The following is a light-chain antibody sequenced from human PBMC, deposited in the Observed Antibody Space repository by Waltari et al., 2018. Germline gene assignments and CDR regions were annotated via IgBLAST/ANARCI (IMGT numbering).Light chain of an antibody. CDR1: QDISNH. CDR3: QRYDNLFT. J-gene: IGKJ3*01. V-gene: IGKV1-33*01. CDR2: DTS. Sequence: DIQMTQSPSSLSASVGDRVTLTCQASQDISNHLGWFQQKPGKPPQLLIYDTSTLEVGVPSRFRGSGSGTDFTFTINSLQPEDIATYYCQRYDNLFTFGPGTKVDLK.